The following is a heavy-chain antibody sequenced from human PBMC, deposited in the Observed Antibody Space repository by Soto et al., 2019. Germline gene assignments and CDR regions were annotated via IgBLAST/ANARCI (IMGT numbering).Heavy chain of an antibody. CDR3: ARGRVTVTTIRPKDLLRRGNNWFDP. J-gene: IGHJ5*02. D-gene: IGHD4-4*01. CDR2: INHSGST. CDR1: GGSFSGYY. Sequence: SETLSLTCAVYGGSFSGYYWSWIRQPPGKGLEWIGEINHSGSTNYNPSLESRVTISVDTSKNQFSLKLSYVTAADTAVYYCARGRVTVTTIRPKDLLRRGNNWFDPWGQGTLVIVS. V-gene: IGHV4-34*01.